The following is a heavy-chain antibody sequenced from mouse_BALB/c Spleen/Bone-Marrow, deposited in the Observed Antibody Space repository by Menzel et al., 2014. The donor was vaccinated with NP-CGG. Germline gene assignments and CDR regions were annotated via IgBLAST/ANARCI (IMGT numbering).Heavy chain of an antibody. Sequence: VKLQESGAELVRPGVSVKISCKGSGYTFTDYAMHWVKQSHAKSLEWIGVIGTYYGDATYNQKFKTKATMTVDKSSSTAYMELARLTSEDSVLYYCAREGPWFAFWGQGTLVTVSA. CDR1: GYTFTDYA. J-gene: IGHJ3*01. CDR2: IGTYYGDA. CDR3: AREGPWFAF. V-gene: IGHV1S137*01.